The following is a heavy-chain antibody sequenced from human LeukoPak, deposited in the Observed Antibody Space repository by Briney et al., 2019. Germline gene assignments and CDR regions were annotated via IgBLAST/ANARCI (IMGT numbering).Heavy chain of an antibody. CDR3: ARDLGGNSDY. Sequence: GGSLRLSCAASGFTFSRYDMHWARQATGKGLEWVSTIGTAGDTYYPGSVKGRFTISRENAKNSLYLQMNSLRAGDTAVYYCARDLGGNSDYWGQGTLVTVSS. CDR2: IGTAGDT. D-gene: IGHD4-23*01. J-gene: IGHJ4*02. CDR1: GFTFSRYD. V-gene: IGHV3-13*01.